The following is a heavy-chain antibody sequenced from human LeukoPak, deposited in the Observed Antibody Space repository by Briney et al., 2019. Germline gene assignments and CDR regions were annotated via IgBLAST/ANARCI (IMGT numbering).Heavy chain of an antibody. CDR1: GDSISSSSYY. CDR2: IYTSGST. CDR3: ARDLVYDFWSGYLEVDAFDI. V-gene: IGHV4-39*07. J-gene: IGHJ3*02. D-gene: IGHD3-3*01. Sequence: SETLSLTCTVSGDSISSSSYYWGWIRQPPGKGLEWIGRIYTSGSTNYNPSLKSRVTISVDTSKNQFSLKLSSVTAADTAVYYCARDLVYDFWSGYLEVDAFDIWGQGTMVTVSS.